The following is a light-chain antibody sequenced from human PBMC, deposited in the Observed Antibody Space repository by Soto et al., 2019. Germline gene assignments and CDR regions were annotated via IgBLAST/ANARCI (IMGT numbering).Light chain of an antibody. J-gene: IGKJ3*01. CDR2: DAS. V-gene: IGKV3-11*01. CDR1: QSVSSY. CDR3: QQRSNWSGFT. Sequence: EIVLTQSPATLSLSPGERATLSCRASQSVSSYLAWYQQKPGQAPRLLIYDASNRATGIPARFSGSGSGTDFTLTISSLEPEDFAVYYCQQRSNWSGFTFCPGTKVDIK.